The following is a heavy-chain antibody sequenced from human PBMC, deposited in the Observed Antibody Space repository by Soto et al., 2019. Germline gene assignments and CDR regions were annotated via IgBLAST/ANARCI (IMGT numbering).Heavy chain of an antibody. CDR1: GFTFSSYS. J-gene: IGHJ4*02. V-gene: IGHV3-21*01. CDR3: ARAGRYCSSSSCIDY. CDR2: ISSSTSYI. D-gene: IGHD2-2*01. Sequence: PGGSLSLSCAASGFTFSSYSMNWVRQAPGKGLEWVSSISSSTSYIHYADSVKGRFTISRDNAKNSLYLQMNSLRVEDTAVFYCARAGRYCSSSSCIDYWGPGALVTVSS.